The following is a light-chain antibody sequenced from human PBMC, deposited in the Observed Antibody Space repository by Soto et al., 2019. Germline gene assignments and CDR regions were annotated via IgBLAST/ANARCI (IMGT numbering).Light chain of an antibody. V-gene: IGKV1-5*01. CDR1: QDINRW. CDR2: NAD. Sequence: DIQMTQSPSTLSASVGARVTITFRASQDINRWLAWYQQKPGKATKILIYNADTLESGVPSRFSGSGYGTEFILTISSLQPDDFATYYCQQFSLYWAFGQGTKVDIK. CDR3: QQFSLYWA. J-gene: IGKJ1*01.